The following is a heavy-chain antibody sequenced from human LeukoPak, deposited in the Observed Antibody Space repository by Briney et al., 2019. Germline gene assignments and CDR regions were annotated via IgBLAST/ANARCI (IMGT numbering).Heavy chain of an antibody. J-gene: IGHJ4*02. CDR2: ISSSSSYI. Sequence: GGSLRLSCAASGFTFSSYSMNWVRQAPGKGLEWVSSISSSSSYIYYADSVKGRFTISRDNDKNSLYLQMNSLRAEDTAVYYCATSVYYYGSGSFYWGQGTLVTVSS. CDR3: ATSVYYYGSGSFY. D-gene: IGHD3-10*01. V-gene: IGHV3-21*01. CDR1: GFTFSSYS.